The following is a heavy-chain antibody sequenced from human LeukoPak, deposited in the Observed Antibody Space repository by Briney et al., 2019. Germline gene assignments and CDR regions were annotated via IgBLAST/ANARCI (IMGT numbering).Heavy chain of an antibody. D-gene: IGHD5-12*01. V-gene: IGHV3-30-3*01. CDR3: ARGATPRCDY. J-gene: IGHJ4*02. Sequence: GGSLRLSCAASGFTFSAYAMHWVRQAPGKGLEWVALISYDGSNKYYADSVKGRFTISRDNSKNTLYLQMNSLRAEDTAMYYCARGATPRCDYWGQGTLVTVSS. CDR2: ISYDGSNK. CDR1: GFTFSAYA.